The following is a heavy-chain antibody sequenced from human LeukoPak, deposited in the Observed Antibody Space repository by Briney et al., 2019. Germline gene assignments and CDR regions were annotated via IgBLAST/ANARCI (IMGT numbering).Heavy chain of an antibody. Sequence: PGRSLRLSCAASGFTFSSYAMHWVRQAPGKGLEWVAVISYDGSNKYYADSVKGRFTISRDNSKNTLYLQMNSLRAEDTAVYYCARVGGVGILTGYELDPWGQGTLVTVSS. CDR1: GFTFSSYA. CDR2: ISYDGSNK. J-gene: IGHJ5*02. D-gene: IGHD3-9*01. CDR3: ARVGGVGILTGYELDP. V-gene: IGHV3-30*04.